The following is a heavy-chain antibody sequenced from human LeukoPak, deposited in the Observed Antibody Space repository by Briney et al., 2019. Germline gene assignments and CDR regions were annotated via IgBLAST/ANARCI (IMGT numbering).Heavy chain of an antibody. D-gene: IGHD3-9*01. CDR3: ARPQSLTRTNEY. J-gene: IGHJ4*02. Sequence: ASVKVSCKASGYTFTGYYLHWVRQAPGQGLEWMGWINPNSGGTNYAQKFQGRVTMTRDTSISTAYMELSRLRSDDTAVYYCARPQSLTRTNEYWGQGTLVTVSS. CDR1: GYTFTGYY. V-gene: IGHV1-2*02. CDR2: INPNSGGT.